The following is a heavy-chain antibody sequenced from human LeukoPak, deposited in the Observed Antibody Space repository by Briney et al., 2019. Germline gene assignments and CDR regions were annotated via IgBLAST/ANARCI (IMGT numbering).Heavy chain of an antibody. V-gene: IGHV3-30-3*01. D-gene: IGHD3-3*01. CDR3: ARDPSRDDFWSGYPDYYYGMDV. CDR2: ISYDGSNK. CDR1: GFTFRSYA. J-gene: IGHJ6*02. Sequence: GKSLRLSCAASGFTFRSYAMHWVRQAPGKGLEWVAVISYDGSNKYYADSVKGRFTISRDNSKNTLYLQMNSLRAEDTAVYYCARDPSRDDFWSGYPDYYYGMDVWGQGTTVTVSS.